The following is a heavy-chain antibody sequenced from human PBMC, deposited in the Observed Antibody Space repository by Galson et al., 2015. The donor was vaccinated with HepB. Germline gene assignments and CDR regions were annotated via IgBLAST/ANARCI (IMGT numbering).Heavy chain of an antibody. Sequence: SLRLSCAASGFTFSSYAMSWVRQAPGKGLEWVSAISGSGGSTYYADSVKGRFTISRDNSKNTLYLQMNSLRAEDTAVYYCGKGLRWISSSWYSGYWGQGTLVTVSS. D-gene: IGHD6-13*01. CDR3: GKGLRWISSSWYSGY. CDR2: ISGSGGST. CDR1: GFTFSSYA. J-gene: IGHJ4*02. V-gene: IGHV3-23*01.